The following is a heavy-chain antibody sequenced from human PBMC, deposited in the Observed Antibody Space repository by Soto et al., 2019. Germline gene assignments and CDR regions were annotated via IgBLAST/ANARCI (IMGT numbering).Heavy chain of an antibody. CDR3: ARGSAHIQVQTFDY. CDR2: ISPTSGAI. J-gene: IGHJ4*02. V-gene: IGHV3-21*01. D-gene: IGHD1-1*01. Sequence: EVHLVESGGGLVKSGGSLRVSCTASGFTFSDYSMHWVRQAPGKGLEGVSSISPTSGAIYYADSVKGRFTISRDNAKNSLFLQMNSLRAEDTAVYSCARGSAHIQVQTFDYWGQGTLVTVSS. CDR1: GFTFSDYS.